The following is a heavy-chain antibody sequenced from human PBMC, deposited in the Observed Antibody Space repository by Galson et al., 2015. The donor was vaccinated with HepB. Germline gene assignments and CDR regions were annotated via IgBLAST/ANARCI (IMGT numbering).Heavy chain of an antibody. CDR1: GFNVSSNY. CDR3: ARESYVNTSGYYPTIDAFDI. J-gene: IGHJ3*02. V-gene: IGHV3-53*01. D-gene: IGHD3-22*01. CDR2: LHTGGST. Sequence: SLRLSCAASGFNVSSNYMSWVRQSPGKGLEWVSVLHTGGSTYYADSVKGRFAISRDNSKNKLYLQMNSLRAEDTAADYCARESYVNTSGYYPTIDAFDIWGQGTMVTVSS.